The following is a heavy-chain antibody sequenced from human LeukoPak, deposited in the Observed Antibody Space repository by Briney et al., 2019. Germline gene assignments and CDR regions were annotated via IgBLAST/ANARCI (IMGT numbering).Heavy chain of an antibody. CDR2: ITTSSSSI. CDR3: AREIAAAGTSFDY. CDR1: GFTFSIFI. Sequence: GSLRLSCAASGFTFSIFIMHWVRQAPGKGLEWVASITTSSSSIHYAVSMKGRITISRDNAKNSLDLQMNGLRAEDTAVYYCAREIAAAGTSFDYWGQGILVTVSS. V-gene: IGHV3-21*01. J-gene: IGHJ4*02. D-gene: IGHD6-13*01.